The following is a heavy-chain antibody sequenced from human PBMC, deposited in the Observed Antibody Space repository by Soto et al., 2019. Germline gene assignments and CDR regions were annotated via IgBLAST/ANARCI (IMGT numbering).Heavy chain of an antibody. Sequence: PGGSLRLSCAASGFTFSSYAMHWVRQAPGKGLEWVAVISYDGSNKYYADSVKGRFTISRDNSKNTLYLQMNSLRAEDTAVYYCARDSGPYYDFWSGYYRMLTNWFDPWGQGTLVTVSS. CDR3: ARDSGPYYDFWSGYYRMLTNWFDP. CDR2: ISYDGSNK. J-gene: IGHJ5*02. D-gene: IGHD3-3*01. CDR1: GFTFSSYA. V-gene: IGHV3-30-3*01.